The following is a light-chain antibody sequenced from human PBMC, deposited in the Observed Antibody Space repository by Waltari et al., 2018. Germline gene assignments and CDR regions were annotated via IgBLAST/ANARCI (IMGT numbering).Light chain of an antibody. V-gene: IGKV3-20*01. CDR3: HQYGNSPFT. J-gene: IGKJ3*01. CDR2: SSS. CDR1: RSVSGDY. Sequence: EVVLTQSPGTLSLSPGERATLSCGASRSVSGDYLAWYQQKPGQAPRLLIHSSSYRATGVPDRFSGSGSGTDFTLTISRLEPEDFAVYYCHQYGNSPFTFGPGTKVDIK.